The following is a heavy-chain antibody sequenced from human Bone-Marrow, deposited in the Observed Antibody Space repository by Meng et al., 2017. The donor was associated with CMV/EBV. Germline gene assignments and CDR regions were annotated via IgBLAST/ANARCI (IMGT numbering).Heavy chain of an antibody. CDR3: ARHSMTTI. CDR2: ISPTDSGA. D-gene: IGHD5-24*01. Sequence: KVSCKASGYNFIDYDIGWVRQIPGKGLEWMGIISPTDSGARYSPSFEGQVTISVDKSVDTAYLQWTSLKASDTAMYYCARHSMTTIWGQGTRVTGSS. CDR1: GYNFIDYD. V-gene: IGHV5-51*01. J-gene: IGHJ4*02.